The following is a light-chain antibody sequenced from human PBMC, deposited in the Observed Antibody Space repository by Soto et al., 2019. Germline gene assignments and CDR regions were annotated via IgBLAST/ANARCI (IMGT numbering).Light chain of an antibody. J-gene: IGKJ1*01. V-gene: IGKV1-39*01. CDR2: AAS. CDR3: QQSYSTPQQT. Sequence: DIQMTQSPYYLSASVGSSVTITCRASQSISSYLNWYQQKPGKAHKLLIYAASSLQSGVPSRFSGSGSGTDFTLTIRSLKPEDLATYYGQQSYSTPQQTVG. CDR1: QSISSY.